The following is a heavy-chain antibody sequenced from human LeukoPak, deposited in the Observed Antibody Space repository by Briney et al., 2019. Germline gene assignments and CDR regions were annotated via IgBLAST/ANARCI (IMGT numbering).Heavy chain of an antibody. CDR2: IYPDDSDT. Sequence: GESLKISCKGSGYSFTSYWIGWVRQMPGKGLEWMGIIYPDDSDTRYSPSFQGQVTISADKSISTAYLQWSSLKASDTAMYYCARPRGYSSGLREYYFDYWGQGTLVTVSS. D-gene: IGHD6-19*01. J-gene: IGHJ4*02. V-gene: IGHV5-51*01. CDR3: ARPRGYSSGLREYYFDY. CDR1: GYSFTSYW.